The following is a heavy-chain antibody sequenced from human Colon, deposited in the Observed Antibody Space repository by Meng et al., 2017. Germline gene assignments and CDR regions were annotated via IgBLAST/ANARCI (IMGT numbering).Heavy chain of an antibody. CDR3: ARDSSSSAYSPFDY. D-gene: IGHD3-22*01. CDR1: GDRSSNNSAA. Sequence: VPLTQHCPVPVNPRHTLPPPCAIPGDRSSNNSAALNWLRQAPSRGREWLGRTYYRSKWYNDYAVSVKSRITINPDTSKNQFSLQLNSVTPEDTAVYYCARDSSSSAYSPFDYWGQGTLVTVSS. V-gene: IGHV6-1*01. CDR2: TYYRSKWYN. J-gene: IGHJ4*02.